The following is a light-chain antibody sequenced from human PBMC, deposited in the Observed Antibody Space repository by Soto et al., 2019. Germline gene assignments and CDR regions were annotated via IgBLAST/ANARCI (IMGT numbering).Light chain of an antibody. V-gene: IGKV1-5*03. CDR1: QTISSW. CDR3: QQSYSTTYT. J-gene: IGKJ2*01. CDR2: KAS. Sequence: DMQMTQSPSTLSGSIGDRVNITCRASQTISSWLAWYQQKQGKAPKLXIYKASTLKSGVPSRFSGSGSGTDFTLTISSLQPEDFATYYCQQSYSTTYTFGRGTRLEIK.